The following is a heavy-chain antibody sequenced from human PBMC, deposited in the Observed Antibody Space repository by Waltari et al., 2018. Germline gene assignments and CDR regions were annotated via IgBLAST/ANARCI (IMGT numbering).Heavy chain of an antibody. CDR1: GFTVSSND. D-gene: IGHD5-12*01. Sequence: EVQLVESGGGLSQPGGYLRLSCAASGFTVSSNDMSWVRPPPGKGLEWVSVIYSGGSTYYADSVKGRFTISRDNSKNTLYLQMNSRRAEDTAVYYCARDRWLQFVWYFDLWGRGTLVTVSS. J-gene: IGHJ2*01. CDR2: IYSGGST. V-gene: IGHV3-53*01. CDR3: ARDRWLQFVWYFDL.